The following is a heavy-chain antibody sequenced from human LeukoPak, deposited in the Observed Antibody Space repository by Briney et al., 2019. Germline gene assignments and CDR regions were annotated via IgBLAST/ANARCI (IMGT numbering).Heavy chain of an antibody. Sequence: SVKVSCKASGGTFSSYAISWVRQAPGQGLEWMGGIIPIFGTANYAQKFQGRVTITADESTSTAYMELSSLRSEDTAVYYCAAHGGITIFGVVIIIYYMDVWGKGTTVTVSS. CDR2: IIPIFGTA. D-gene: IGHD3-3*01. J-gene: IGHJ6*03. CDR1: GGTFSSYA. V-gene: IGHV1-69*13. CDR3: AAHGGITIFGVVIIIYYMDV.